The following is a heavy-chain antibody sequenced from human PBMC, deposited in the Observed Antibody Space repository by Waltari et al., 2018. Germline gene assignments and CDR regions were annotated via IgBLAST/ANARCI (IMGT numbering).Heavy chain of an antibody. V-gene: IGHV4-39*02. Sequence: QLQLQESGPGLVKPSETLSLTCTVSGGSISSSSYHWGWIRQPPGQGLEWIGSIYYSGSTYYNPSLKSRVTISIDTSKNQFSLKLSSVTAADTAVYYCARDGSYYYGSGSQPPFDPWGQGTLVTVSS. D-gene: IGHD3-10*01. CDR1: GGSISSSSYH. CDR2: IYYSGST. CDR3: ARDGSYYYGSGSQPPFDP. J-gene: IGHJ5*02.